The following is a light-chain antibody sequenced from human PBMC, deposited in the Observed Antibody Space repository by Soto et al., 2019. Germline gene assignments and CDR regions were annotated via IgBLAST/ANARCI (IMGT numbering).Light chain of an antibody. V-gene: IGLV2-14*01. Sequence: QSVLTNPASLSGSPGQSITISCTGTSSDVGGYDYVSWYQLHPGKAPKLMVFEVNNRPSGVSYRFSGSKSGNTASLTISGLQAEDEADYFCSSYSISTAYLFGTGTKVTVL. CDR2: EVN. J-gene: IGLJ1*01. CDR1: SSDVGGYDY. CDR3: SSYSISTAYL.